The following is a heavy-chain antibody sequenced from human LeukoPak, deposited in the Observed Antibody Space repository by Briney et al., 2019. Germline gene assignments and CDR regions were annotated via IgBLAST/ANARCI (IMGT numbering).Heavy chain of an antibody. V-gene: IGHV3-7*01. Sequence: GGSLRLSCAASGFTFSSYWMSWVRQAPGKGLEWVANIKQDGSEKYYVDSVKGRFTISRDNAKNSLYLQMNSLRVEDTAVYYYASDSGSSDYWGQGTLVTVSS. CDR2: IKQDGSEK. J-gene: IGHJ4*02. CDR3: ASDSGSSDY. D-gene: IGHD1-26*01. CDR1: GFTFSSYW.